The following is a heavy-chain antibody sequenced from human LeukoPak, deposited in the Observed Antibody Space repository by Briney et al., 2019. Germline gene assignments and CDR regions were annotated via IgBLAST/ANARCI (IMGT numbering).Heavy chain of an antibody. CDR2: LSASGATT. CDR1: GFTFSSYA. D-gene: IGHD4-17*01. J-gene: IGHJ4*02. V-gene: IGHV3-23*01. Sequence: PGGSLRLSCAASGFTFSSYAMSWVRQAPGEGLEWVSALSASGATTYYADSVKGRFTVSRDNSKNTLYLQMTSLRAEDTAVYYCAKGLTTVIKNYFDYWGQGTLVTVPS. CDR3: AKGLTTVIKNYFDY.